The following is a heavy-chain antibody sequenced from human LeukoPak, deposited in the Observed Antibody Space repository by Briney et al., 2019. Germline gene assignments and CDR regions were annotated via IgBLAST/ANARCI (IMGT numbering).Heavy chain of an antibody. CDR2: INHSGST. D-gene: IGHD3-22*01. Sequence: SETLSLTCAVYGGSFSGYYWSWIRQPPGKGLEWIGEINHSGSTNYNPSLKSRVTISVDTSKNQFSLKLSSVTAADTAVYYCARKGPYSPYYDSSGSRSGSYYSDYWGQGTLVTVSS. J-gene: IGHJ4*02. V-gene: IGHV4-34*01. CDR1: GGSFSGYY. CDR3: ARKGPYSPYYDSSGSRSGSYYSDY.